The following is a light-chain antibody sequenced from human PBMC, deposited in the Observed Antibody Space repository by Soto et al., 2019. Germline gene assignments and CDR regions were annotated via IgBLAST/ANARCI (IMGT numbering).Light chain of an antibody. Sequence: DIQMTQSPSSLSASVEDRVTITCRASQGSGNDLGWYQQKPGKAPKRLIYLVSNLQSGVPSRFSGSGSGTEFTLTISSLQPEDFATYYCLQYNSYPWTFGQGTKVEIK. CDR1: QGSGND. J-gene: IGKJ1*01. CDR3: LQYNSYPWT. V-gene: IGKV1-17*01. CDR2: LVS.